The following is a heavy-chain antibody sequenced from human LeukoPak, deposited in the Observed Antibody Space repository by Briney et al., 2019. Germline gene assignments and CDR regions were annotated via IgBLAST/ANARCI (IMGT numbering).Heavy chain of an antibody. CDR1: GASISSDY. D-gene: IGHD6-19*01. V-gene: IGHV4-4*09. Sequence: SETLSLTCIVSGASISSDYWSWIRQPPGKGLEWIGYISTSGSTNYNPSLKSPVTISVDTSKKQVSLKLTSVTAADTAVYYCARGSGWYMYWGQGTLVTVSS. J-gene: IGHJ4*02. CDR2: ISTSGST. CDR3: ARGSGWYMY.